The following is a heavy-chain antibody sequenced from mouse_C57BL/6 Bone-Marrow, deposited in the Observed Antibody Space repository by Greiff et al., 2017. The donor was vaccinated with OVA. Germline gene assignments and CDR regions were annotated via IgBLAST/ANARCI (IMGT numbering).Heavy chain of an antibody. Sequence: VQLQQPGAELVMPGASVKLSCKASGYTFTSYWMHWVKQRPGQGLEWIGEIDPSDSYTNYNQKFKGKSTLTVDKSSSTAYMQLSSLTSEDSAVYDCAKGFYGSSPAYAMDYWGQGTSVTVSS. V-gene: IGHV1-69*01. CDR2: IDPSDSYT. CDR3: AKGFYGSSPAYAMDY. D-gene: IGHD1-1*01. CDR1: GYTFTSYW. J-gene: IGHJ4*01.